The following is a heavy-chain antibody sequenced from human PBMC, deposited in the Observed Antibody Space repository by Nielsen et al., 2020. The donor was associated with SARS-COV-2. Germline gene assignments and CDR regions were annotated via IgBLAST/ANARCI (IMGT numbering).Heavy chain of an antibody. J-gene: IGHJ5*02. Sequence: SGPTLVKPTRTLTLTCTFSGFSLSTSGVGVGWIRQPPGKALEWLALIYWDDDKRYSPSLKSRLTITKDTSKNQVVLTMTNMDPVDTATYYCAHRRIGLTYYYDSSGYLWDWFDPWGQGTLVTVSS. V-gene: IGHV2-5*02. CDR1: GFSLSTSGVG. CDR3: AHRRIGLTYYYDSSGYLWDWFDP. D-gene: IGHD3-22*01. CDR2: IYWDDDK.